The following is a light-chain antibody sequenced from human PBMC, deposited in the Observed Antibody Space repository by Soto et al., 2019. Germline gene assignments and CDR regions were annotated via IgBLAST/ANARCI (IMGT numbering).Light chain of an antibody. CDR1: TASIGNNY. Sequence: QSVLTQPPSVSAAPGQKVAISCSGRTASIGNNYVSWYQQLPGRAPKLLIYDNNKRPSGIPDRFSGSKSGTSATLGITGLQTGDEADYYCGTWDSSVSAAVFGTGTKVTVL. V-gene: IGLV1-51*01. J-gene: IGLJ1*01. CDR3: GTWDSSVSAAV. CDR2: DNN.